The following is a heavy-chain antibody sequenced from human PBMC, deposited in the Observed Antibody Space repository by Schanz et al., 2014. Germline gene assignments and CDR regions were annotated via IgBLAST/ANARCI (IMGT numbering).Heavy chain of an antibody. Sequence: VQPGRSLRLSCAASGFTFSTHAMHWVRQAPGKGLEWVALVSSDGNNDYYTDSVKGRFTISRDNSKNTVHLQMNSLRAEDTAVYHATADLWFGAVWGVWWGQGTLVTVSS. CDR2: VSSDGNND. D-gene: IGHD3-10*01. CDR3: TADLWFGAVWGVW. CDR1: GFTFSTHA. J-gene: IGHJ4*02. V-gene: IGHV3-30*03.